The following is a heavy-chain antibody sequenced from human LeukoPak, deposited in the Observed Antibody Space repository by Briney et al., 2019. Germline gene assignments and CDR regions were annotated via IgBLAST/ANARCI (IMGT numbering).Heavy chain of an antibody. D-gene: IGHD1-1*01. Sequence: SVKVSCKASGGTFSSYAISWVRQAPGQGLEWMGGTIPIFGTANYAQKFQGRVTITADKSTSTAYMELSSLRSEDTAVYYCASGIMFGTTGTTHPKKYYYYGMDVWGKGTTVTVSS. CDR2: TIPIFGTA. CDR3: ASGIMFGTTGTTHPKKYYYYGMDV. V-gene: IGHV1-69*06. J-gene: IGHJ6*04. CDR1: GGTFSSYA.